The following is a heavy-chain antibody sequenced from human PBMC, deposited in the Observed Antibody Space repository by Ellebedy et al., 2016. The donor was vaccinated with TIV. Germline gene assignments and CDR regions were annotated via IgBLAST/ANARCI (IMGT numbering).Heavy chain of an antibody. J-gene: IGHJ3*02. Sequence: ASVKVSCKASGYTFTSYDINWVRQATGQGLEWMGWMNPNSGNTGYAQKFQGRVTITRNTSISTAYMELSSLRSEDTAVYYCATGGYSSGWGAFDIWGQGTMVTVSS. CDR3: ATGGYSSGWGAFDI. D-gene: IGHD6-19*01. V-gene: IGHV1-8*03. CDR2: MNPNSGNT. CDR1: GYTFTSYD.